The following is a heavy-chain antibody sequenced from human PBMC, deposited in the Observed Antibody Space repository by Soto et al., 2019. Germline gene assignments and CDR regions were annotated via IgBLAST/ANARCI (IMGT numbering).Heavy chain of an antibody. D-gene: IGHD2-15*01. V-gene: IGHV1-69*02. CDR1: GGTFSSYT. CDR3: ARTAATSEAFDI. J-gene: IGHJ3*02. CDR2: IIPILGIA. Sequence: QVPLVQSGAEVKKPGSSVKVSCKASGGTFSSYTIIWVRQAPGQGLEWMGRIIPILGIANYAQKFQGRVTITADKSTSTDYMELSSLRSEDTAVYYCARTAATSEAFDIWGQGTMVTVSS.